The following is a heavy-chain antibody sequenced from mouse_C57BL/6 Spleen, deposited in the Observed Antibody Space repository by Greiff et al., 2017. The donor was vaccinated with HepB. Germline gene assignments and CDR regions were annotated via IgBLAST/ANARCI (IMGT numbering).Heavy chain of an antibody. CDR2: INPNNGGT. V-gene: IGHV1-22*01. D-gene: IGHD2-3*01. CDR3: ASERLYDPGFAY. Sequence: VQLQQSGPELVKPGASVKMSCKASGYTFTDYNMHWVKQSHGKSLEWIGYINPNNGGTSYNQKFKGKATLTVNKSSSTAYMELRSLTSEDSAVYYCASERLYDPGFAYWGQGTLVTVSA. J-gene: IGHJ3*01. CDR1: GYTFTDYN.